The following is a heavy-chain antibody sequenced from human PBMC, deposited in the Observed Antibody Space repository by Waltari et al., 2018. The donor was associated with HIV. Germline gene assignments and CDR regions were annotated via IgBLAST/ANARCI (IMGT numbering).Heavy chain of an antibody. V-gene: IGHV3-53*01. CDR2: IYSGGSR. D-gene: IGHD1-26*01. CDR3: ARDPRSSGYYGMDV. J-gene: IGHJ6*02. CDR1: GLNVSSHY. Sequence: EVQLVESGGGLIEPGGSLRLPCAASGLNVSSHYMSWVRQARGKGLEWVSVIYSGGSRYYADSVKGRFTISRDNSKNTLSLHMNSLGPEDTAVYYCARDPRSSGYYGMDVWGQGTTVTVSS.